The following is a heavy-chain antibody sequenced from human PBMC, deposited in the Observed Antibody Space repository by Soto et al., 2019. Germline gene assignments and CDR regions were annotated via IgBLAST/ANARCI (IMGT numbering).Heavy chain of an antibody. CDR3: ARDSVRDYLYYYYGMDV. CDR2: IGTSSSYI. J-gene: IGHJ6*02. Sequence: SGGSLRLSCAASGFTFSSYTMNWVRRAPGRGLEWVASIGTSSSYIYYADSVKGRFTISRDNAKNSLFLQMNSLRADDTAVYYCARDSVRDYLYYYYGMDVWGQGTTVTVSS. CDR1: GFTFSSYT. D-gene: IGHD4-17*01. V-gene: IGHV3-21*01.